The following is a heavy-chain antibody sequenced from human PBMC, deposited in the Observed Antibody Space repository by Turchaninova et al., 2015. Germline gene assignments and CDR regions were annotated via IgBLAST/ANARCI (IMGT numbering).Heavy chain of an antibody. CDR1: GFSFHLYT. V-gene: IGHV3-21*02. J-gene: IGHJ4*02. Sequence: EVQVVESGGGQVKPGESLKRACAAPGFSFHLYTMTWVRQAPGKGLEWVSSISNSGTYTYYADSMKGRFSISRDNTKNSLYLQINNLAVEDTAVYFCARGGIMKFGVVKLDVWGQGTLVSVS. CDR2: ISNSGTYT. CDR3: ARGGIMKFGVVKLDV. D-gene: IGHD3/OR15-3a*01.